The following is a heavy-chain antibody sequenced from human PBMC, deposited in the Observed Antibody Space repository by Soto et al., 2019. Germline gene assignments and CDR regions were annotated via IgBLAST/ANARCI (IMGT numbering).Heavy chain of an antibody. D-gene: IGHD1-26*01. CDR2: ISYDGRNE. CDR1: GFTFSSYG. Sequence: GGSLRLSCAASGFTFSSYGMHWVRQAPGKGLEWVAVISYDGRNENYADSVKGRFTISRDNFMNTLYLQMNSLRAEDTAVYYCAKDSGGSFYDGVDYWGQGTLVTVS. V-gene: IGHV3-30*18. J-gene: IGHJ4*02. CDR3: AKDSGGSFYDGVDY.